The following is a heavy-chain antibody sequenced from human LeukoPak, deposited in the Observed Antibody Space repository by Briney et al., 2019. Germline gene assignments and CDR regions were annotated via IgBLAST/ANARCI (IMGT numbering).Heavy chain of an antibody. D-gene: IGHD5-12*01. Sequence: GGSLRLSCAASGFSFGGYAMSWVRQAPGKGLEWVSSISGSGASTYYADSVRGRFTISRDNSGSTLYVQMNSLKVEDTAVYYCAKGSRGYSNYYFESWGQGTLVTVSS. CDR3: AKGSRGYSNYYFES. CDR1: GFSFGGYA. J-gene: IGHJ4*02. V-gene: IGHV3-23*01. CDR2: ISGSGAST.